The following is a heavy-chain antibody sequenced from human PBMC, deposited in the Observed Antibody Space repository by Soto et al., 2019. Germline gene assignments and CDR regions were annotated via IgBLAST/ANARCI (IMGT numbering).Heavy chain of an antibody. Sequence: TGGSLRFSCAASGFTFSSYGMHWVRQAPGKGLEWVAVISYDGSNKYYADSVKGRFTISRDNSKNTLYLQMNSLRAEDTAVYYCAKDPGGSGSYYGYWGQGTLVTVSS. J-gene: IGHJ4*02. D-gene: IGHD3-10*01. CDR2: ISYDGSNK. CDR3: AKDPGGSGSYYGY. V-gene: IGHV3-30*18. CDR1: GFTFSSYG.